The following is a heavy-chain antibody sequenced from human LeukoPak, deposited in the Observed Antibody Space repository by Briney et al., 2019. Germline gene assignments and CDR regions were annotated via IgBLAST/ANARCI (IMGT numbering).Heavy chain of an antibody. Sequence: GSLRLSCAASGFTFSDYYMSWIRQAPGKGLEWIGGIYHSGSTNYNPSLKSRVTMSVDKSKNQFSLKQSSVTAADTAVFYCVRRRYNYGFDSWGQGSLVTVSS. CDR2: IYHSGST. CDR1: GFTFSDYY. V-gene: IGHV4-34*01. J-gene: IGHJ4*02. D-gene: IGHD5-18*01. CDR3: VRRRYNYGFDS.